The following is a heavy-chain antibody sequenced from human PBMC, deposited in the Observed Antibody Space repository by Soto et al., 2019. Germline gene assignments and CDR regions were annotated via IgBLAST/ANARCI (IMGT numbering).Heavy chain of an antibody. V-gene: IGHV4-34*01. D-gene: IGHD1-1*01. J-gene: IGHJ5*02. Sequence: SETLSLTCAVYGGSFSGYYWSWIRQPPGKGLEWIGEINHSGSTNYNLSLKSRVTISVDTSKNQFSLKLNSVTAADTAVYYCAGTNCNPGWFLPWGQGPLVTVPS. CDR2: INHSGST. CDR1: GGSFSGYY. CDR3: AGTNCNPGWFLP.